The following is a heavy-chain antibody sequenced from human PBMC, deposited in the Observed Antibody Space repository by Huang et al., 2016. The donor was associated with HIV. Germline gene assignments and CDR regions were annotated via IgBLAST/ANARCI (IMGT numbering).Heavy chain of an antibody. J-gene: IGHJ4*02. CDR2: IGGNSGDI. CDR3: VIMDDYFDY. V-gene: IGHV3-9*01. CDR1: GFAFSQYA. Sequence: VQLVESGGGLVQPGWSLRLSCAASGFAFSQYAVHWVRPSPGKGREWVSVIGGNSGDIAYAASVRGRFVISRDNAKKSLYLKMNGLRLEDTALYFCVIMDDYFDYWGQGVLVGVSS. D-gene: IGHD2-8*01.